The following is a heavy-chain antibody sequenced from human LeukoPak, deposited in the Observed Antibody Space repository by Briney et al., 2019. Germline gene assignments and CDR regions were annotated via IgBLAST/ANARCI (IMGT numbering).Heavy chain of an antibody. D-gene: IGHD3-10*01. V-gene: IGHV1-46*01. CDR2: INPSGGST. CDR3: ARDRSITMVRGVIITLFWFDP. CDR1: GYNFTSYY. Sequence: ASVKVSCKASGYNFTSYYMHWVRQAPGQGLEWMGIINPSGGSTRYAQKFQGRVTMTRDMSTSTAYMELSSLRSEDTAVYYCARDRSITMVRGVIITLFWFDPWGQGTLVTVSS. J-gene: IGHJ5*02.